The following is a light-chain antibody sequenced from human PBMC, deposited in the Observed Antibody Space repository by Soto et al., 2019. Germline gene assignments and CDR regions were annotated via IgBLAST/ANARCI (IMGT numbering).Light chain of an antibody. CDR3: QQFQSFSRT. V-gene: IGKV1-5*01. CDR1: ESIGTW. Sequence: DIHMTHSPSTLSASVVDRVTITCRASESIGTWLAWYQQKPGKAPNLLIYDASSLQSGVPSRFSGRGSGTEFTLTISSLQPDDFATYYCQQFQSFSRTFGQGTKV. J-gene: IGKJ1*01. CDR2: DAS.